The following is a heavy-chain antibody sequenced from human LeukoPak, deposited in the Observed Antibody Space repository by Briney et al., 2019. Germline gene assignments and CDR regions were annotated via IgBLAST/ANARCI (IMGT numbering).Heavy chain of an antibody. CDR1: GFIFDTYG. Sequence: GGSLRLSCAASGFIFDTYGMLWVRQAPGKGLEWVAVIAYDGSNKVYADSVKGRFTISRDNSKNTLYLQMNSLRGEEKAVYYCAKEKAIATINYGLDVWGQGTTVTVSS. D-gene: IGHD1-1*01. CDR2: IAYDGSNK. V-gene: IGHV3-30*18. J-gene: IGHJ6*02. CDR3: AKEKAIATINYGLDV.